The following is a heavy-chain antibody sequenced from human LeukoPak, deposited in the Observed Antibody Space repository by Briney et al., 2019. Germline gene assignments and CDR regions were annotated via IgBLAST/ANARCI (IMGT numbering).Heavy chain of an antibody. CDR1: GGSISSYY. J-gene: IGHJ4*02. CDR2: IYTSGST. CDR3: ARHVLAPNPYSSSWYFGY. Sequence: SETLSLTCTVSGGSISSYYWSWIRQPPGKGLGWIGYIYTSGSTNYNPSLKSRVTISVDTSKNQFSLKLSSVTAADTAVYYCARHVLAPNPYSSSWYFGYWGQGTLVTVSS. V-gene: IGHV4-4*09. D-gene: IGHD6-13*01.